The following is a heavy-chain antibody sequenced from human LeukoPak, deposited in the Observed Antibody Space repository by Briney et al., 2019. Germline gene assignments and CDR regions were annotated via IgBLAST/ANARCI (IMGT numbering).Heavy chain of an antibody. CDR1: GFTFSSYG. Sequence: GGSLRLSCVASGFTFSSYGMHWVRPAPGKGLEWVAVISNDGSNKYYAGSVKGRFTISRDNSKNTLYLQMNSLRAEDTAVYYCAKGRGAFDIWGQGTMVTVSS. V-gene: IGHV3-30*18. CDR2: ISNDGSNK. CDR3: AKGRGAFDI. D-gene: IGHD3-10*01. J-gene: IGHJ3*02.